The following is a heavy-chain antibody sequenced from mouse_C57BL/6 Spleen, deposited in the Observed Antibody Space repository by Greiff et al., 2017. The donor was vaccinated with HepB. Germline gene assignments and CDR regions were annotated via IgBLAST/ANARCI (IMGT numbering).Heavy chain of an antibody. CDR3: ARHEGPTYDYFRTGAMDY. CDR1: GFSLTSYG. D-gene: IGHD2-4*01. CDR2: IWSDGST. Sequence: QVQLQQSGPGLVAPSQSLSITCTVSGFSLTSYGIHWVRQPPGKGLEWLVVIWSDGSTTYNSALKSRLSISKDNSKSQVFLKMNSLQTDDTAMYYCARHEGPTYDYFRTGAMDYWGQGTSVTVSS. J-gene: IGHJ4*01. V-gene: IGHV2-6-1*01.